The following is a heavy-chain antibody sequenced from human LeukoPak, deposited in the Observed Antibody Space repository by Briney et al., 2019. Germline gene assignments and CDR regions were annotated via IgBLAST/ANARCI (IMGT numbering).Heavy chain of an antibody. CDR1: GFTFSIYW. D-gene: IGHD5-12*01. CDR3: VVASDALDL. J-gene: IGHJ3*01. V-gene: IGHV3-74*01. Sequence: GGSLRLSCAASGFTFSIYWMYWVRQAPGKGLVWVSRIDSHGRTTDYTDSLRGRFIISRDNSKNTLYLQMNSLKADDTAIYYCVVASDALDLWGQGTTVTVSS. CDR2: IDSHGRTT.